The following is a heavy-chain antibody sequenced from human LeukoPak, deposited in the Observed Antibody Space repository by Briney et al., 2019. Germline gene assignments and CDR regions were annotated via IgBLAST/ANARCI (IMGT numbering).Heavy chain of an antibody. Sequence: SETLSLTCTVSGGSVSSCYWSWIRQPAGKGLEWIGRIYTSGSTNYNPSLKSRVTMSVDTSKNQFSLKLSSVTAADTAVYYCARDYYDSSGYQSGFDYWGQGTLVTVSS. J-gene: IGHJ4*02. CDR1: GGSVSSCY. D-gene: IGHD3-22*01. V-gene: IGHV4-4*07. CDR3: ARDYYDSSGYQSGFDY. CDR2: IYTSGST.